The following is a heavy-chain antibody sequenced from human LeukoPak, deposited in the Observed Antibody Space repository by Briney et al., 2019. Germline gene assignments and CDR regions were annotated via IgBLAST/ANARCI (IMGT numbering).Heavy chain of an antibody. J-gene: IGHJ4*02. D-gene: IGHD2-2*01. CDR1: GFTFSSFS. Sequence: GGSLRLSCAASGFTFSSFSMNWVREAPGKGLEWGSSITSSSSYIYNADSVKSPFTISRDNANNPLYLQRNSLTAEDTAGYYCASTRNDYESCSSTSCYGPFDYWSQRTLVTVP. CDR2: ITSSSSYI. V-gene: IGHV3-21*01. CDR3: ASTRNDYESCSSTSCYGPFDY.